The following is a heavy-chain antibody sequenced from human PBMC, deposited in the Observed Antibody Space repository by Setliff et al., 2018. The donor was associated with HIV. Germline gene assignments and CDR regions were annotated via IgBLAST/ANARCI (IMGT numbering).Heavy chain of an antibody. CDR1: GFTFSSYW. J-gene: IGHJ4*02. CDR2: IKQDGSEK. V-gene: IGHV3-7*05. D-gene: IGHD6-13*01. Sequence: HPGGSLRLSCAASGFTFSSYWMSWVRQAPGKGLEWVANIKQDGSEKYYVDSVKGRFTISRDNAKNSLYLQMNSLRAEDTAVYYCAKDHATSSWFTALLDYWGQGALVTVSS. CDR3: AKDHATSSWFTALLDY.